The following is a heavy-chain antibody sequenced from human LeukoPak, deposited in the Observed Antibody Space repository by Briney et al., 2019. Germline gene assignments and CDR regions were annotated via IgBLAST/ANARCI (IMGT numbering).Heavy chain of an antibody. J-gene: IGHJ5*02. CDR2: IYYSGST. D-gene: IGHD3-22*01. CDR3: ARVVGGFNYYDSSGYPNWFDP. CDR1: GGSISSYY. V-gene: IGHV4-59*08. Sequence: PSETLSLTCTVSGGSISSYYWSWIRQPPGKGLEWIGYIYYSGSTNYNLSLKSRVTISVDTSKNQFSLKLSSVTAADTAVYYCARVVGGFNYYDSSGYPNWFDPWGQGTLVTVSS.